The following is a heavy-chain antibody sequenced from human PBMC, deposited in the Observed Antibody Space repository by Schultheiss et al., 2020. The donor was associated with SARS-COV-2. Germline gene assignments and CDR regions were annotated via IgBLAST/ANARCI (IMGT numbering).Heavy chain of an antibody. D-gene: IGHD5-18*01. Sequence: GGSLRLSCAPSGFTFAGYALRWVRQAPGKGLEWVSGINNSGASTYYADSVKGRFTISRDNSKNTLYLQMNSLRAEDTAVYYCARDRSARGYSYGYGGTSWFDPWGQGTLVTVSS. J-gene: IGHJ5*02. V-gene: IGHV3-23*01. CDR2: INNSGAST. CDR1: GFTFAGYA. CDR3: ARDRSARGYSYGYGGTSWFDP.